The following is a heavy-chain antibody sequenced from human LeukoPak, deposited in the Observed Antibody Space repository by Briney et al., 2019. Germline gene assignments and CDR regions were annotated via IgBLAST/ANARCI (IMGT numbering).Heavy chain of an antibody. Sequence: GASVKVSCKASGGTFSSYAISWVRQAPGQGLEWMGRIIPILGIANYAQKFQGRVTITADKSTSTAYMELSSLRSEDTAVYYCARNKYGSGSYYLSFDYWGQGTLVTVPS. CDR1: GGTFSSYA. D-gene: IGHD3-10*01. J-gene: IGHJ4*02. V-gene: IGHV1-69*04. CDR3: ARNKYGSGSYYLSFDY. CDR2: IIPILGIA.